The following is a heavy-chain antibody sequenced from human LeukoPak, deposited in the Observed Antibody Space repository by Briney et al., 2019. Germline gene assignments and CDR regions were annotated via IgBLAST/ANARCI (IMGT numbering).Heavy chain of an antibody. Sequence: ASVKVSCKTSGYKFTYYGVSWVRQAPGQGLEWMGWINAYNGDRNYAPTLQGRLTLTTDTFTSTAYMELRTLRSDDTAVYYCARGIGGTYGFDYWGQGTLVTVSS. CDR2: INAYNGDR. D-gene: IGHD2-15*01. CDR3: ARGIGGTYGFDY. CDR1: GYKFTYYG. J-gene: IGHJ4*02. V-gene: IGHV1-18*01.